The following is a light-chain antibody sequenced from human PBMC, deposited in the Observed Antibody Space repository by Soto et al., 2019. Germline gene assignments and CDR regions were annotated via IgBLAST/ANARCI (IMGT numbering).Light chain of an antibody. V-gene: IGKV3-15*01. CDR3: QQYNNWPLA. J-gene: IGKJ1*01. CDR2: GAS. Sequence: EIVMTQSPATLSVSPGERATLSCRASQSVSSNLAWYQQKPGQAPRLLIYGASTRATGIPARFSGSGSGTEFTLTISSLQYEDFAVYICQQYNNWPLAFGQGTKVEIK. CDR1: QSVSSN.